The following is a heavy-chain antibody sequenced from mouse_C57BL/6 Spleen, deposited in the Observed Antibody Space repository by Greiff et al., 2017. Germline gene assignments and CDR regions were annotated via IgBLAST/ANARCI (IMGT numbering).Heavy chain of an antibody. J-gene: IGHJ1*03. V-gene: IGHV1-82*01. Sequence: VQLQQSGPELVKPGASVKISCKASGYAFSSSWLNWVKQRPGKGLEWIGRIYPGDGDTNYNGKFKGKATLTAEQSSSTAYMQLSSLTSEDSAVYFCAMGGRSYFDVWGTGTTVTVSS. CDR2: IYPGDGDT. D-gene: IGHD1-1*01. CDR1: GYAFSSSW. CDR3: AMGGRSYFDV.